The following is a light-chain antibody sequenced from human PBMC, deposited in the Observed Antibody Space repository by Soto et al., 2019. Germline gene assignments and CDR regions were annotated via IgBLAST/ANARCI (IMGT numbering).Light chain of an antibody. J-gene: IGLJ2*01. V-gene: IGLV2-23*01. CDR3: CSYAGSSALV. CDR2: EGS. CDR1: SSDVGSYKF. Sequence: QSALTQPASVSGSPGQSITISCTGTSSDVGSYKFVSWCQQHPGKAPKLMIYEGSKRPSGVSNRFSGSKSGNTASLTISGLQAEDEADYYCCSYAGSSALVFGGGTKVTVL.